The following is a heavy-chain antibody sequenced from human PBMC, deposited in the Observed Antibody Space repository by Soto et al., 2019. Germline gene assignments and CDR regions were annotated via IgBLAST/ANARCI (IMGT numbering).Heavy chain of an antibody. CDR1: GFTFSSYA. J-gene: IGHJ4*02. CDR2: ISGGGGST. Sequence: GGSLRLSCAASGFTFSSYAMSWVRQAPGKGLEWVSAISGGGGSTYHADSVKGRFTISRDNSKNTLYLQMNSLRAEDTAVYYCAKDPTSYDSSAQFDSWGQGTLVTVSS. CDR3: AKDPTSYDSSAQFDS. D-gene: IGHD3-22*01. V-gene: IGHV3-23*01.